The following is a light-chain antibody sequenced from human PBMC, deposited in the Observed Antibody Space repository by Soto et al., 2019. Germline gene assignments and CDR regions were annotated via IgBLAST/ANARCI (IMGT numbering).Light chain of an antibody. CDR2: DND. CDR3: ATWDASLSAGV. J-gene: IGLJ1*01. Sequence: QSVLTQPPSVSAAAGQKVTISCSGSSSNIENNYVSWYQQLPGTAPKLVIYDNDGRPSGIPDRFSGSKSGTSATLAITGLQTGEEAEYHCATWDASLSAGVFGTGTKVTV. CDR1: SSNIENNY. V-gene: IGLV1-51*01.